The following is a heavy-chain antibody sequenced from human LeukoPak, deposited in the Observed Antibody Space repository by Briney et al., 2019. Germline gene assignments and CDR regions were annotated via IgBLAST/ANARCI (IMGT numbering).Heavy chain of an antibody. Sequence: GGSLRLSCVASGDYWMSWVRQASGKGLEWVANIKQDGSEKYYVDSVKGRFTISRDNAKNSLYLQMNSLRAEDTALYYCARGHYALNWFDPWGQGTLVTVSS. CDR1: GDYW. CDR2: IKQDGSEK. V-gene: IGHV3-7*05. CDR3: ARGHYALNWFDP. J-gene: IGHJ5*02. D-gene: IGHD2-2*01.